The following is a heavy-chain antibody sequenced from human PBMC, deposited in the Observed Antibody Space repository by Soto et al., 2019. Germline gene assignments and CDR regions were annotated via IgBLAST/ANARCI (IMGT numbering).Heavy chain of an antibody. CDR3: ARDGDYGNLSY. V-gene: IGHV1-69*08. Sequence: QVQLVQSGAEVKKPGSSVKVSCKASGGTFSSYTISWVRQAPGQGLEWMGRIIPILGLANYAQKFQGRVTITADKSTSTAYMELSSLRSEDTAVYYCARDGDYGNLSYWGQGTLVTVSS. D-gene: IGHD4-17*01. J-gene: IGHJ4*02. CDR1: GGTFSSYT. CDR2: IIPILGLA.